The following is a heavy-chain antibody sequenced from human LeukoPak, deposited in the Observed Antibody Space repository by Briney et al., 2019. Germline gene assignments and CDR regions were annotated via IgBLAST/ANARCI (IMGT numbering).Heavy chain of an antibody. Sequence: ASVKVSCKASGYTFTSYGISWVRQAPGQGLEWMGWISAYNGNTNYAQKLQGRVTMTTDTSTSTAYMELRSLRSDDTAIFYCVRDLGTDTSLIFFDFWGQGTLVTVSS. CDR2: ISAYNGNT. CDR3: VRDLGTDTSLIFFDF. D-gene: IGHD3-3*01. V-gene: IGHV1-18*01. J-gene: IGHJ4*02. CDR1: GYTFTSYG.